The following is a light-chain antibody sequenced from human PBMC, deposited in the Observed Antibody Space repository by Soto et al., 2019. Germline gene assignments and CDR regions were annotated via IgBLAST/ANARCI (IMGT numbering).Light chain of an antibody. CDR3: QQRSNWIT. CDR2: DAS. CDR1: QSVSSSF. V-gene: IGKV3D-20*02. Sequence: EIVLTQSPGILSLSPGERATLSCRASQSVSSSFLAWYQQKPGQAPRLLIYDASNRATGIPARFSGNGTGTDFTLTISSLEPEDFAVYYCQQRSNWITFGQGTRLEIK. J-gene: IGKJ5*01.